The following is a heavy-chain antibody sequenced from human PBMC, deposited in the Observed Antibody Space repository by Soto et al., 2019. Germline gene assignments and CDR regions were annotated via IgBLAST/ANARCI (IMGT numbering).Heavy chain of an antibody. Sequence: PGGSLRLSCAASGFTFSSYAMSWVRQAPGKGLEWVSAISGSGGSTYYADSVKGRFTISRDNSKNTLYLQMNSLRAEDTAVYYCAKAGGNYGSGSYLDYWGQGTLVTVSS. CDR3: AKAGGNYGSGSYLDY. CDR1: GFTFSSYA. CDR2: ISGSGGST. J-gene: IGHJ4*02. V-gene: IGHV3-23*01. D-gene: IGHD3-10*01.